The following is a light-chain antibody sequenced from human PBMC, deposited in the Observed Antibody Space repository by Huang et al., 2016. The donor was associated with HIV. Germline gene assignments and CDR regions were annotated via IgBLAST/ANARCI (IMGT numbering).Light chain of an antibody. Sequence: IVLTQSPASLSLSPGERATLPCRASQSVSHYLAGYQHKPGQPPRLLIYGASSGATDIPPRFNGTGSVTDFTLTISSLETEDSAVYYCQESDTGPRLTLGGGTKVEIK. J-gene: IGKJ4*01. CDR2: GAS. CDR1: QSVSHY. V-gene: IGKV3-11*01. CDR3: QESDTGPRLT.